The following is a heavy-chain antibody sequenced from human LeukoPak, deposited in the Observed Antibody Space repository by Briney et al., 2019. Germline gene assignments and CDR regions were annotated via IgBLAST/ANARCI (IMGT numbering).Heavy chain of an antibody. D-gene: IGHD1-1*01. CDR2: MNPNSGNT. J-gene: IGHJ6*03. CDR1: GYTFTGYY. Sequence: ASVKVSCKASGYTFTGYYMHWVRQATGQGLEWMGWMNPNSGNTGYAQKFQGRVTMTRNTSISTAYMELSSLRSEDTAVYYCARGAGTHYYYYYYMDVWGKGTTVTVSS. CDR3: ARGAGTHYYYYYYMDV. V-gene: IGHV1-8*02.